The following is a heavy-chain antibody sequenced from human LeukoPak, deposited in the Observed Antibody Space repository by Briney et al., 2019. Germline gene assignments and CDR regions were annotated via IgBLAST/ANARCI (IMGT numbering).Heavy chain of an antibody. CDR1: GGSISSYY. V-gene: IGHV4-59*01. Sequence: SETLSLTCTVSGGSISSYYWSWIRQPPGKGLEWIGYISYTGNTNYNPSLKSRVTISVDTSKNQFSLKLSSVTAADTAVYYCARDPQWELQTGSAFDIWGQGTMVTVSS. CDR2: ISYTGNT. J-gene: IGHJ3*02. CDR3: ARDPQWELQTGSAFDI. D-gene: IGHD1-26*01.